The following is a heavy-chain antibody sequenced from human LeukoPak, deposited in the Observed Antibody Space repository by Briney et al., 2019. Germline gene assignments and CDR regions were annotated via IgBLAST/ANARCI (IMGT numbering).Heavy chain of an antibody. CDR2: IFHSGTT. J-gene: IGHJ3*02. CDR1: GASISSGHW. CDR3: VTSIALAGWGAFDI. V-gene: IGHV4-4*02. Sequence: SETLSLTCAVSGASISSGHWWSWVRQPPGKGLEWIGEIFHSGTTNYNASLKSRVTISVDNSKNQFSLKLNSLTAADTAVYYCVTSIALAGWGAFDIWGQGTMVTVSS. D-gene: IGHD6-19*01.